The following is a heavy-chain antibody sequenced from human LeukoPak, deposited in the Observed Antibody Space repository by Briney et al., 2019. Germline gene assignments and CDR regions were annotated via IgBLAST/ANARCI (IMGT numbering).Heavy chain of an antibody. CDR1: GGSISSGSYY. CDR3: ARRAGSRYYFDY. V-gene: IGHV4-39*01. Sequence: KPSETLSPTCTVSGGSISSGSYYWGWIRQPPGKGLEWIGSIYYSGSTDDNPYLKSRFIISVHTSKNQLSLKLSCVTAADTAVYYCARRAGSRYYFDYWGQGILVTVSS. J-gene: IGHJ4*02. D-gene: IGHD2-15*01. CDR2: IYYSGST.